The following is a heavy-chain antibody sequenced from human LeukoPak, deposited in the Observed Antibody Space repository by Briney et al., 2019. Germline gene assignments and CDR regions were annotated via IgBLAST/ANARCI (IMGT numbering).Heavy chain of an antibody. Sequence: GGSLRLSCAASGFTFSSYEMNWVRQAPRKGLEWVSYISSSGSTIYYADSVKGRFTISRDNAKNSLYLQMNSLRAEDTAVYYCARNTVEMATIHFDYWGQGTLVTVSS. CDR3: ARNTVEMATIHFDY. CDR2: ISSSGSTI. V-gene: IGHV3-48*03. J-gene: IGHJ4*02. D-gene: IGHD5-24*01. CDR1: GFTFSSYE.